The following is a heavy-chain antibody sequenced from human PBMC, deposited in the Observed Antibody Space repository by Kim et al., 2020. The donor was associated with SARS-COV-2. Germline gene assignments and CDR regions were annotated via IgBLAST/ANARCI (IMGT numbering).Heavy chain of an antibody. V-gene: IGHV4-59*01. CDR3: ASTSTWGLFDF. J-gene: IGHJ4*02. D-gene: IGHD6-13*01. CDR2: T. Sequence: TNYNPSLKGRVTISVDTSKNQFSLKLSSVTAADTAVFYCASTSTWGLFDFWGQGTLVTVSS.